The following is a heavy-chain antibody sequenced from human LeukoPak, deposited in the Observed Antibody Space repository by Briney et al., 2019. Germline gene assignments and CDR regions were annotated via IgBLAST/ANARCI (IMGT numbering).Heavy chain of an antibody. J-gene: IGHJ5*02. CDR3: ASSSYSSSSS. D-gene: IGHD6-6*01. CDR2: INDDGSKK. Sequence: GGSLRLSCAASGFTFTNYWMIWVRQAPGKGLEWVANINDDGSKKYYVGSVEGRFTISRDNAKNSVFLQMNSLRAEDTAMYYCASSSYSSSSSWGQGTLSTVSS. CDR1: GFTFTNYW. V-gene: IGHV3-7*01.